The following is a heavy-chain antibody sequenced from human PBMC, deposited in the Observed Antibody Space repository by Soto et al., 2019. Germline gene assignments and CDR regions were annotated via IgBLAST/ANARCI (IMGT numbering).Heavy chain of an antibody. Sequence: PGGSLRLSCAASGFNFRNYAMHWVRQAPGKGLEWVAVIWSDGSEKYYGASVKGRVTISRDNFKNTVSLQLNSLRVEDTAIYYCVKDPSPTTGPTDDNWFETWGLGTLVPVSS. J-gene: IGHJ5*02. D-gene: IGHD4-4*01. V-gene: IGHV3-33*06. CDR3: VKDPSPTTGPTDDNWFET. CDR2: IWSDGSEK. CDR1: GFNFRNYA.